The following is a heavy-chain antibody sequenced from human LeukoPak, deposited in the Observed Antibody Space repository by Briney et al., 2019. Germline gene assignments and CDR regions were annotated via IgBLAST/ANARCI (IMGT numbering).Heavy chain of an antibody. CDR1: GGSISSSSYY. J-gene: IGHJ2*01. V-gene: IGHV4-39*07. CDR3: ARPRRGSMGYFDL. Sequence: SETLSLTCTVSGGSISSSSYYWGWIRQPPGKGLEWIGSIYYSGSTYYNPSLKSRVTISVDTSKNQFSLKLSSVTAADTAVYYCARPRRGSMGYFDLWGRGTLVTVSS. D-gene: IGHD3-10*01. CDR2: IYYSGST.